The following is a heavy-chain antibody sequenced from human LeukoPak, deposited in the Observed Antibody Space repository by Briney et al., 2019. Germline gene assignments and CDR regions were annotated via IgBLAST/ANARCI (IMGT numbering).Heavy chain of an antibody. D-gene: IGHD6-19*01. CDR1: GFTFSSYG. Sequence: PGGSLRLSCAASGFTFSSYGMSWVRQAPGKGLEWVSAISGRGGSTYYADSVKGRFTISRDNSKNTLYLQMNSLRAEDTAVYYCAKDKGSTSGWYQMAWFDPWGQGTLVTVSS. CDR2: ISGRGGST. CDR3: AKDKGSTSGWYQMAWFDP. V-gene: IGHV3-23*01. J-gene: IGHJ5*02.